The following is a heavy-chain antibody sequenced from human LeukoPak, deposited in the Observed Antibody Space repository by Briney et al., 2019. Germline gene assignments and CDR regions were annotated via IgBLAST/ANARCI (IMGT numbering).Heavy chain of an antibody. Sequence: PSETLSLTCTVSGGSISSSSYYWGWIRQPPGKGLEWIGSIYYSGSTYYNPSLKSRVTISVDTSKNQFSLKLSSVTAADTAVYYCARQIVRGGSYFNWGQGTLVTVSS. J-gene: IGHJ4*02. CDR2: IYYSGST. V-gene: IGHV4-39*01. D-gene: IGHD1-26*01. CDR1: GGSISSSSYY. CDR3: ARQIVRGGSYFN.